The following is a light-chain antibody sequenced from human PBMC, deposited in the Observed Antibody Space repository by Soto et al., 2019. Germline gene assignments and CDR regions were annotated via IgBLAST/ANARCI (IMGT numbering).Light chain of an antibody. Sequence: DIVMTQSPDSLAVSLGERATFNCKSSQTVLYSSNNKNYLAWYQQKPGQAPKLLIHSSSTRTSGVPDRFSGSGSGTDFTLTISNLQAEDVAVYYCQQYYSSPQTFSQGTKVEIK. CDR2: SSS. J-gene: IGKJ1*01. CDR1: QTVLYSSNNKNY. CDR3: QQYYSSPQT. V-gene: IGKV4-1*01.